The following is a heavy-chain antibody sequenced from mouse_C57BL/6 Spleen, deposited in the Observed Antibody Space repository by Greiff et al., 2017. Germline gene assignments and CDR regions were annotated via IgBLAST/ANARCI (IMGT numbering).Heavy chain of an antibody. D-gene: IGHD3-2*02. CDR3: ARSGDSSGYRAWFAY. V-gene: IGHV1-53*01. CDR1: GYTFTRYW. Sequence: QVQLQQSGTELVKPGASVKLSCKASGYTFTRYWMHWVKQRPGQGLEWIGNINPSNGGTNYNEKFKSKATLTVDKSSSTAYMQLSSLTSEDSAVYYCARSGDSSGYRAWFAYWGQGTLVTVSA. CDR2: INPSNGGT. J-gene: IGHJ3*01.